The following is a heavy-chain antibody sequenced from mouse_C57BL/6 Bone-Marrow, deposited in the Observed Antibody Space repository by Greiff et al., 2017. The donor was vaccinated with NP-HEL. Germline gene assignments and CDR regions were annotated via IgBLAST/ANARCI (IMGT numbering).Heavy chain of an antibody. J-gene: IGHJ2*01. CDR1: GFSLSTSGMG. D-gene: IGHD3-2*02. CDR2: IYWDDDK. V-gene: IGHV8-12*01. Sequence: VKLQESGPGILQSSQTLSLTCSFSGFSLSTSGMGVSWIRQPSGKGLEWLAHIYWDDDKRYNPSLKSRLTISKDTSRNQVFLKITSVDTADTATYYCARSTAQATGNYFDYWGQGTTLTVSS. CDR3: ARSTAQATGNYFDY.